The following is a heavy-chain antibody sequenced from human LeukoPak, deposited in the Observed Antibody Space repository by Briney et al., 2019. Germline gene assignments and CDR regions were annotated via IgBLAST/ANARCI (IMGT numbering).Heavy chain of an antibody. V-gene: IGHV4-59*01. D-gene: IGHD3-9*01. Sequence: SETLSPTCTVSGGSISSYYWSWIRQPPGKGLEWIGYIYYSGSTNYNPSLKSRVTISVDTSKNQFSLKLSSVTAADTAVYYCARYSYDILTGYPKGWFDPWGQGTLVTVSS. J-gene: IGHJ5*02. CDR1: GGSISSYY. CDR3: ARYSYDILTGYPKGWFDP. CDR2: IYYSGST.